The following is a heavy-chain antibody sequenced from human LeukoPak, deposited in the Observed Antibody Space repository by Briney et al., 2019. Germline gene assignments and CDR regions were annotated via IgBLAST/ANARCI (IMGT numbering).Heavy chain of an antibody. CDR3: ARGAYSSGWFFDY. Sequence: GGSLRLSCAASGFTFSSYAMHWVRQAPGKGLEWVAVISYDGSNKYYADSVKGRFTISRDNSKNTLYLRMNSLRAEDTAVYYCARGAYSSGWFFDYWGQGTLVTVSS. J-gene: IGHJ4*02. D-gene: IGHD6-19*01. V-gene: IGHV3-30*04. CDR1: GFTFSSYA. CDR2: ISYDGSNK.